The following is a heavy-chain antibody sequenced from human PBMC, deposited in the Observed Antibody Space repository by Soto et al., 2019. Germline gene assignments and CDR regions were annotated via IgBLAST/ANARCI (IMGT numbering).Heavy chain of an antibody. D-gene: IGHD3-3*01. Sequence: SETLSLTCTVSGGSFKSGSYSWSWIRQPPGKGLEWIGYVYHTGRTSCNPSLKSRVSISMDTSKNQFSLNLDSVTAADTAVYFCARDFAYFDSWGQGTLVTVSS. J-gene: IGHJ4*02. CDR3: ARDFAYFDS. V-gene: IGHV4-61*01. CDR2: VYHTGRT. CDR1: GGSFKSGSYS.